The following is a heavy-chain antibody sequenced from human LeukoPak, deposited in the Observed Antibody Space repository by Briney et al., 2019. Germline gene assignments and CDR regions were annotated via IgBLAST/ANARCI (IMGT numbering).Heavy chain of an antibody. V-gene: IGHV4-39*07. CDR1: GGSISSSSYY. Sequence: PSETLSLTCTVSGGSISSSSYYWGWIRQPPGKGLEWIGSIYYSGSTYYNPSLKSRVTISVDTSKNQFSLKLSSVTAADTAVYYCARVVFSSGWGFDYWGQGTLVTVSS. D-gene: IGHD6-19*01. J-gene: IGHJ4*02. CDR3: ARVVFSSGWGFDY. CDR2: IYYSGST.